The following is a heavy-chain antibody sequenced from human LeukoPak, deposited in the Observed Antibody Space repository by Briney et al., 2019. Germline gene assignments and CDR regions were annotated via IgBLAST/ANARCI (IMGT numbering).Heavy chain of an antibody. V-gene: IGHV4-4*07. CDR1: GGSISSYY. CDR3: AREKVTMVRGVNFDY. J-gene: IGHJ4*02. CDR2: IYTSGST. Sequence: SETLSLTCTVSGGSISSYYWSWIRQPAGKGLEWIGRIYTSGSTNYNPSLKSRVTMSVDTSKNQFSLKLSSVTAADTAVYYCAREKVTMVRGVNFDYWGQGTLVTVSS. D-gene: IGHD3-10*01.